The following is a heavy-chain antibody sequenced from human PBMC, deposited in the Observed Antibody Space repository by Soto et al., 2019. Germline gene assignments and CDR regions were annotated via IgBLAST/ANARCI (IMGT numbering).Heavy chain of an antibody. CDR3: ARPSGSYYAYYYYGMDV. J-gene: IGHJ6*02. V-gene: IGHV3-74*02. CDR1: GFIFSNYW. Sequence: EVHLVESGGGLVQPGGSVRLSCAASGFIFSNYWMHWVRQAPGKGLVWVSRINSDGSSTIYADSVKGRFTISRDNAKNTLYLQMNSLRAEDTAVYYCARPSGSYYAYYYYGMDVWGQGTTVTVSS. D-gene: IGHD1-26*01. CDR2: INSDGSST.